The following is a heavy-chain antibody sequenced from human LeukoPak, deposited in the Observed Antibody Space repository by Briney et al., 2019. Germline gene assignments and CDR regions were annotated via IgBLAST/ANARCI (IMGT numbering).Heavy chain of an antibody. J-gene: IGHJ4*02. CDR3: GREWAVDF. Sequence: GRSLRLSCAASGFTLSKHWMTWVRQAPGKGLECVAIIKQDGSEKYYVSSVKGRFTISRGNAKNSLYLQMNSLRVEDTAVYYCGREWAVDFWGQGTLVTVSS. CDR2: IKQDGSEK. V-gene: IGHV3-7*01. CDR1: GFTLSKHW.